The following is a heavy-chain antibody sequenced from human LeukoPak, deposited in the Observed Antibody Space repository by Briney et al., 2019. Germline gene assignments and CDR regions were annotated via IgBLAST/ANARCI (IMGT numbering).Heavy chain of an antibody. CDR1: GGSIRPYY. V-gene: IGHV4-59*08. Sequence: SDTLSLTCSVSGGSIRPYYWSWIRQPPGKRLEWIGYVYYSGSTNYNPSLRSRVTISVDTSKNQFSLKLSSATAADTAVYYCAGAGDYGDYFDYWGQGTLVTVSS. J-gene: IGHJ4*02. CDR3: AGAGDYGDYFDY. CDR2: VYYSGST. D-gene: IGHD4-17*01.